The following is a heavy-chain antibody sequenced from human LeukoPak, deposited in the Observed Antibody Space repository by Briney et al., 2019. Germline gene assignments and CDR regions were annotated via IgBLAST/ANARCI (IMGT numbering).Heavy chain of an antibody. Sequence: GGSLRLSCAASGFTFSSYAMSWVRQAPGKGLEWVSAISGSGGSTYYADSVKGRFTISRDNSKNTLYLQMNSLRAEDTAVYYCARPRIAARPGALGYWGQGTLVTVSS. V-gene: IGHV3-23*01. D-gene: IGHD6-6*01. J-gene: IGHJ4*02. CDR3: ARPRIAARPGALGY. CDR2: ISGSGGST. CDR1: GFTFSSYA.